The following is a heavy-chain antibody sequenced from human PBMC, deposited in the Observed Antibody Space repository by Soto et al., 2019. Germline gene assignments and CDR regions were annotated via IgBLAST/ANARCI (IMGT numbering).Heavy chain of an antibody. J-gene: IGHJ1*01. Sequence: GVSLRLSCAASGFTFSNYWMCWVRQAPGKGLVWISHINSDGSSTSYADSVKGRFTISRDNAKNILYLQMNSLRAEDTAVYYCARERVAGSQQWGQGTLVTVSS. CDR2: INSDGSST. V-gene: IGHV3-74*01. CDR3: ARERVAGSQQ. D-gene: IGHD6-19*01. CDR1: GFTFSNYW.